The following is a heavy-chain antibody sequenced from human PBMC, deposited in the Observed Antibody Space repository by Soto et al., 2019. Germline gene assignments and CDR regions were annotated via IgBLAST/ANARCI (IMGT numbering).Heavy chain of an antibody. D-gene: IGHD3-3*01. Sequence: GGSLRLSCAASGFTFSSYSMNWVRQAPGEGLEWVSYIRSSSSTIYYADSVKGRFTISRDNGKNSLYLQMNSLRAEDTAVYYCARARSITIFGVGSPEAFDIWGQGTMVTVSS. V-gene: IGHV3-48*01. CDR3: ARARSITIFGVGSPEAFDI. CDR1: GFTFSSYS. J-gene: IGHJ3*02. CDR2: IRSSSSTI.